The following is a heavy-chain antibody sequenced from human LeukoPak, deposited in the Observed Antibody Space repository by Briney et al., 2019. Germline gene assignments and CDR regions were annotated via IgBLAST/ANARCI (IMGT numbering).Heavy chain of an antibody. CDR2: ISGSGDRT. V-gene: IGHV3-23*01. CDR1: GFTFSSSA. Sequence: GGSLRLSCAASGFTFSSSAMSWVRQAPGKGLQWVSSISGSGDRTYYADSVKGRFTISRDNSKNTLYLQMNSLRAEDTAVYYCTKDGYGSGSYFPYALDIWGQGTLVTVSS. D-gene: IGHD3-10*01. J-gene: IGHJ3*02. CDR3: TKDGYGSGSYFPYALDI.